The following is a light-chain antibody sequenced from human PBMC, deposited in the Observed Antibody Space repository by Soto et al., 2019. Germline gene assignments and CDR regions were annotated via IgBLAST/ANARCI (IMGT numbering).Light chain of an antibody. CDR3: QQYGTAPWT. Sequence: EVVLTQSPGTLSLSSGERATVSCRSSQSVINSYLAWYQQKPGQAPRLLLYGAYNRATGIPDRFSGSGSGTDFTLTISRLEPEDFAVYYCQQYGTAPWTFGQGTKVDI. V-gene: IGKV3-20*01. CDR2: GAY. CDR1: QSVINSY. J-gene: IGKJ1*01.